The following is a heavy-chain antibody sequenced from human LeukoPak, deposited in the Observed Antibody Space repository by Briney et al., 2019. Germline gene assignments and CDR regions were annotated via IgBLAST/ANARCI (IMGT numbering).Heavy chain of an antibody. D-gene: IGHD2-15*01. CDR2: IKQDGSEK. CDR1: GFTFSSYW. CDR3: ARDRTMVVVAATTEYYYYGMDV. V-gene: IGHV3-7*03. J-gene: IGHJ6*02. Sequence: GSLRLSCAASGFTFSSYWMSWVRQAPGKGLEWVANIKQDGSEKYYVDSVKGRFTISRDNAKNSLYLQMNSLRAEDTAVYYCARDRTMVVVAATTEYYYYGMDVWGQGTTVTVSS.